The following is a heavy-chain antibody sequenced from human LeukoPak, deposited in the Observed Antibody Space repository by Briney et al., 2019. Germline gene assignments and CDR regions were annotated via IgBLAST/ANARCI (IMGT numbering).Heavy chain of an antibody. Sequence: SETLSLTCAVSGGSISSSNWWSWVRQPPGKWLEWIGEIYHSGSTNYNPSLKSRVTISVDKSKNQFSLRLSSVTAADTAVYYCTRFSNYYDSSVHYLDHWGQGTLVSVSS. V-gene: IGHV4-4*02. CDR3: TRFSNYYDSSVHYLDH. D-gene: IGHD3-22*01. CDR2: IYHSGST. CDR1: GGSISSSNW. J-gene: IGHJ4*02.